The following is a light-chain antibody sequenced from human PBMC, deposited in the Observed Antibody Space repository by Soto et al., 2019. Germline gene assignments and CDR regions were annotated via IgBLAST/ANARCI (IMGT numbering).Light chain of an antibody. J-gene: IGKJ1*01. CDR3: QQYGGSPRT. CDR2: GAS. CDR1: QSISSNF. Sequence: EIMLTQSPGALSLSPGERATLSCRPCQSISSNFLACHQQKRGQAPRLLIHGASNRATGIPDRFSGSGSGTDFTLTITRLEPEDFAVYYCQQYGGSPRTFGQGTKVDIK. V-gene: IGKV3-20*01.